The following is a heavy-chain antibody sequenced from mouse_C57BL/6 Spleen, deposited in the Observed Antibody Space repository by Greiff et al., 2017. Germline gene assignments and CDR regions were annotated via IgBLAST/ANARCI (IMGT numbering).Heavy chain of an antibody. Sequence: EVKVVESGPELVKPGASVKISCKASGYTFTDYYMNWVKQSHGKSLEWIGDINPNNGGTSYNQKFKGKATLTVDKSSSTAYMELRSLTSEDSAVYYCARWAYGSSFYWYFDVWGTGTTVTVSS. CDR3: ARWAYGSSFYWYFDV. CDR2: INPNNGGT. V-gene: IGHV1-26*01. J-gene: IGHJ1*03. D-gene: IGHD1-1*01. CDR1: GYTFTDYY.